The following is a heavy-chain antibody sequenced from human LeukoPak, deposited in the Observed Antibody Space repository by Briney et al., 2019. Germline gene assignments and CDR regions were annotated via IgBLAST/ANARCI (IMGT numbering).Heavy chain of an antibody. CDR2: IYYSGST. Sequence: SETLSLTCTVSGGSISSYYWSWIRQPPGKGLEWIGYIYYSGSTNYNPSLKSRVTISVDTSKNQFSLKLSSVTAADTAVYYCARDGLYSSSPDAFDIRGQGTMVTVSS. CDR1: GGSISSYY. D-gene: IGHD6-6*01. CDR3: ARDGLYSSSPDAFDI. V-gene: IGHV4-59*01. J-gene: IGHJ3*02.